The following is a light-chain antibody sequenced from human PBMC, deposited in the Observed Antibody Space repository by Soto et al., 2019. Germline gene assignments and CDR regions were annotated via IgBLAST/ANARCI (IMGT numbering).Light chain of an antibody. J-gene: IGKJ4*01. CDR3: QQRSNWPLT. Sequence: EIVLTQSPAALSFSPGERATLSCRASQSVGNSLAWYQQKPGQAPGLLIYDASSKPTDIPARFTGSGSGTDFSLTISGLEPEDFAVYYCQQRSNWPLTFGGGTKVEIK. V-gene: IGKV3-11*01. CDR2: DAS. CDR1: QSVGNS.